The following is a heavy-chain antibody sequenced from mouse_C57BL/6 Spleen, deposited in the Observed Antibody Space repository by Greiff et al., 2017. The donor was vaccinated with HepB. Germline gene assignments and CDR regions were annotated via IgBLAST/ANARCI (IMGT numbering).Heavy chain of an antibody. Sequence: QVQLQQPGAELVKPGASVKLSCKASGYTFTSYWMHWVKQRPGQGLEWIGMIHPNSGSTNYNEKFKSKATLTVDKSASTAYMQLSSLTSEDSAVYDCARGATVVAARVFDYWGLGTTLTVSS. V-gene: IGHV1-64*01. CDR1: GYTFTSYW. J-gene: IGHJ2*01. D-gene: IGHD1-1*01. CDR2: IHPNSGST. CDR3: ARGATVVAARVFDY.